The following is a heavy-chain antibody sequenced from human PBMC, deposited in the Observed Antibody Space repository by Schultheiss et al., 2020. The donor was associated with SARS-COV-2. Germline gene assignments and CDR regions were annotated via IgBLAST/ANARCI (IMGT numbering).Heavy chain of an antibody. CDR3: ARIRYDSSGYYYGDY. D-gene: IGHD3-22*01. CDR2: IFSNDEK. J-gene: IGHJ4*02. V-gene: IGHV2-26*01. Sequence: SGPTLVKPTETLTLTCIVSGFSLSQTRMGVSWIRQPPGKALEWLAHIFSNDEKSYSTSLKSRLTISKDTSKNQVVLTMTNMDPVDTATYYCARIRYDSSGYYYGDYWGQGTLVTVSS. CDR1: GFSLSQTRMG.